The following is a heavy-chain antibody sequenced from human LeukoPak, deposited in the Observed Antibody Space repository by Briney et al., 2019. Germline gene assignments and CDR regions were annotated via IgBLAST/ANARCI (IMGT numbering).Heavy chain of an antibody. CDR2: LYYSGST. J-gene: IGHJ4*02. CDR1: GGSISSSSYY. Sequence: PSETLSLTCTVSGGSISSSSYYWGWIRQPPGKGLEWIGSLYYSGSTYYNPSLKSRFTISIDTSKNQFSLKLSSVTAADTAVYYCARRGYNYGSIDYWGQGTLVTVSS. V-gene: IGHV4-39*01. D-gene: IGHD5-18*01. CDR3: ARRGYNYGSIDY.